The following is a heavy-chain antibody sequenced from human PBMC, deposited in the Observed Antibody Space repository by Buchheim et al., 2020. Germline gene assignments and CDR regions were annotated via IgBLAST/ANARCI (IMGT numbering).Heavy chain of an antibody. CDR1: GGSISSSSYY. CDR2: IYYSGST. V-gene: IGHV4-39*01. J-gene: IGHJ4*02. CDR3: ARQRWLQRAHGPGDFDY. D-gene: IGHD5-24*01. Sequence: QVQLQESGPGLVKPSETLSLTCTVSGGSISSSSYYWGWIRQPPGKGLEWIGSIYYSGSTYYNPSLKSRDTISVDTSKKQFSLKLSSVTAADTAVYYCARQRWLQRAHGPGDFDYWGQGTL.